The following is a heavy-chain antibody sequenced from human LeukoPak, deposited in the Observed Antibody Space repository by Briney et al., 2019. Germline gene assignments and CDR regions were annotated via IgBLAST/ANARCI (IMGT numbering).Heavy chain of an antibody. J-gene: IGHJ4*02. CDR1: GFTFSSYA. CDR3: ARVSSVGAKAGAFDY. Sequence: GRSLRLSCAASGFTFSSYAMHWVRQAPGKGLEWVAIISFDGSNKYYADSVKGRFTISRDNSKNTLYLQMDSLRAEDTAVYYCARVSSVGAKAGAFDYWGQGTLVTVSS. CDR2: ISFDGSNK. D-gene: IGHD1-26*01. V-gene: IGHV3-30-3*01.